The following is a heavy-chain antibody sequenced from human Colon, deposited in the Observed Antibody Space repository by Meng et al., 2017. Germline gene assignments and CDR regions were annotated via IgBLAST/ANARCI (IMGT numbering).Heavy chain of an antibody. V-gene: IGHV3-7*01. D-gene: IGHD3-16*01. J-gene: IGHJ4*02. CDR3: AGRSDESGRRTIFDY. Sequence: GESLKISCGGSGFIFSNYWMSWVRQAPGKGPEWVANIKDDASEQYYVDSVKGRFTISRNNAQNSVFLQMNSLRAEDTAVYYCAGRSDESGRRTIFDYWGQGKLVTVSS. CDR2: IKDDASEQ. CDR1: GFIFSNYW.